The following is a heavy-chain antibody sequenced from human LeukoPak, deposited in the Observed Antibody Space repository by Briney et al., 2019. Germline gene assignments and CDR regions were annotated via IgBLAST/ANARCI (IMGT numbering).Heavy chain of an antibody. D-gene: IGHD4-17*01. CDR3: ARELTTVTTFEYFQH. CDR1: GYTFTGYY. Sequence: GASVKVSCKASGYTFTGYYMHWVRQARGQGLEWMGWINPNSGGTNYAQKFQGRVTMTRDTSISTAYMELSRLRSDDTAVYYCARELTTVTTFEYFQHWGQGTLVTVSS. J-gene: IGHJ1*01. V-gene: IGHV1-2*02. CDR2: INPNSGGT.